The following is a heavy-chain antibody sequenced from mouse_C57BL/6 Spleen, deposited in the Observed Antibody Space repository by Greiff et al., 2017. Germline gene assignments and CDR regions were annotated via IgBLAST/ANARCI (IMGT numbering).Heavy chain of an antibody. Sequence: EVQLVESGGGLVQSGRSLRLSCATSGFTFSDFYMEWVRQAPGKGLEWIAASRNKANDYTTEYSASVKGRFIVSRDTSQSILYLQMNALRAEDTAIYYCARGSSLAWFAYWGQGTLVTVSA. V-gene: IGHV7-1*01. CDR3: ARGSSLAWFAY. D-gene: IGHD1-1*01. CDR2: SRNKANDYTT. CDR1: GFTFSDFY. J-gene: IGHJ3*01.